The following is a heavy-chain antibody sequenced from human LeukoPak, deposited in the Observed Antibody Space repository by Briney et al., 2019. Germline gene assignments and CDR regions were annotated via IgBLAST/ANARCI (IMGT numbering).Heavy chain of an antibody. CDR3: VKVRVDSGSDPYHFHY. CDR2: ISGSGVKT. J-gene: IGHJ4*02. V-gene: IGHV3-23*01. CDR1: GFTFSNYA. D-gene: IGHD5-12*01. Sequence: GGSLRLSCAASGFTFSNYAMTWVRQAPGKRLEWVSAISGSGVKTYYADSAKGRFTISRDNSKNTLYLQMNSLRVEDTAVYYCVKVRVDSGSDPYHFHYWGQGTLVTVSS.